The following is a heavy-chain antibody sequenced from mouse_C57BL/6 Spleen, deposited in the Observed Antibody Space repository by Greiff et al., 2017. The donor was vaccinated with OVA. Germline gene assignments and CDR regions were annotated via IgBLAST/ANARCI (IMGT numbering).Heavy chain of an antibody. CDR2: IDPSDSYT. CDR1: GYTFTSYW. J-gene: IGHJ1*03. Sequence: QVQLQQSGAELVKPGASVKLSCKASGYTFTSYWMQWVKQRPGQGLEWIGEIDPSDSYTNYNQKFKGKATLTVDTSSSTAYMQLSSLTSEDSAVYYCAKSYSLYWYFDVWGTGTTVTVSS. CDR3: AKSYSLYWYFDV. D-gene: IGHD2-12*01. V-gene: IGHV1-50*01.